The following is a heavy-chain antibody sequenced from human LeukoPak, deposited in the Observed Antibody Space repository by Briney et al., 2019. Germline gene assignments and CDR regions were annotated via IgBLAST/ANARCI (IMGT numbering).Heavy chain of an antibody. D-gene: IGHD4-23*01. CDR2: IYYSGST. V-gene: IGHV4-59*12. CDR1: GGSISNYY. J-gene: IGHJ4*02. Sequence: SETLSLTCTVSGGSISNYYWSWIRQPPGKGLEWIGYIYYSGSTSYNPSLKSRVTISVDTSKNQFSLKLSSVTAADTAVYYCARAPSGSVVTPFDYWGQGTLVTVSS. CDR3: ARAPSGSVVTPFDY.